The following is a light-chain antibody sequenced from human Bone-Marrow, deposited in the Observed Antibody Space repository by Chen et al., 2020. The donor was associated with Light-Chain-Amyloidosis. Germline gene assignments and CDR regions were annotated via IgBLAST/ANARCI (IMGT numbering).Light chain of an antibody. Sequence: QSGLTQPPSASGTPGQRVTISCSGSDSNIGTDTVYWYQQVPGTTPKLLIYRNDQRPSGIPDRFSGSKSGTSASLAISGLRSEDEADYYCATWDHGLNVGLFGGGTKLTVL. J-gene: IGLJ2*01. V-gene: IGLV1-47*01. CDR2: RND. CDR3: ATWDHGLNVGL. CDR1: DSNIGTDT.